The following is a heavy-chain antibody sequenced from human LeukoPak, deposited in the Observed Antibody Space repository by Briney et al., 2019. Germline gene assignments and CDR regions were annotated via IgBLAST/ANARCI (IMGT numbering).Heavy chain of an antibody. D-gene: IGHD3-16*02. CDR3: ARVKYDNVWGSYRSYYFDY. CDR2: IYYSGST. V-gene: IGHV4-59*01. CDR1: GGSISSYY. Sequence: SETLSLTCTVSGGSISSYYWSWIRQPPGKGPEWIGYIYYSGSTNYNPSLKSRVTISVDTSKNQFSLKLSSVTAADTAVYYCARVKYDNVWGSYRSYYFDYWGQGTLVTVSS. J-gene: IGHJ4*02.